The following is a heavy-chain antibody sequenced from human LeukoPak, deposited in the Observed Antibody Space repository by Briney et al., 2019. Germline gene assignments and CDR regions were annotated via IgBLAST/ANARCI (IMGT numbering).Heavy chain of an antibody. CDR3: AKDRWRYCSTTSCYRPEDF. CDR2: ISYDGSNT. D-gene: IGHD2-2*01. J-gene: IGHJ4*02. V-gene: IGHV3-30*18. CDR1: GFTFSSYG. Sequence: GGSLRLSCAASGFTFSSYGMHWVRQAPGKGLEWVAVISYDGSNTYHADSVKGRFTISRDNSKNTLYLQMNSLRAEDTAVYYCAKDRWRYCSTTSCYRPEDFWGQGTLVTVSS.